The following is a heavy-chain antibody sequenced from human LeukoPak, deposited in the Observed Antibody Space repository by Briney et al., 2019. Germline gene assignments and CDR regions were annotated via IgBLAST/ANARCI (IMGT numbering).Heavy chain of an antibody. J-gene: IGHJ4*02. D-gene: IGHD3-10*01. V-gene: IGHV3-21*01. CDR3: ARGSYGSGSSFDY. Sequence: GGSLRLSCAASGFTFSSYSMNWVRQAPGKGLEWVSSISSGSSYIYYADSVKGRFTISRDNAKNSLYLQMNSLRAEDTAVYYCARGSYGSGSSFDYWGQGTLVTVSS. CDR1: GFTFSSYS. CDR2: ISSGSSYI.